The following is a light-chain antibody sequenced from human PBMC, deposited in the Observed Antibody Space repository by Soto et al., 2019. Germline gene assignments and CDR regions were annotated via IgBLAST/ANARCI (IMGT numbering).Light chain of an antibody. CDR1: QSVSSY. Sequence: EIVLTQSPVTLSLSPGERATLSCRASQSVSSYLAWYQQKPGQAPRLLVYDASDRATGIPARFSGSGSGAEYTLTISGLEPEDSAVYYCQQRARWPGTFGQGTKVDIK. J-gene: IGKJ1*01. V-gene: IGKV3-11*01. CDR3: QQRARWPGT. CDR2: DAS.